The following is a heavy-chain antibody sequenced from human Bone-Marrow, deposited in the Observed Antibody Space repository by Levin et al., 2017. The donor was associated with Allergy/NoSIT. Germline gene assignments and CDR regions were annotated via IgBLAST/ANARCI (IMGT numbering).Heavy chain of an antibody. V-gene: IGHV3-30*18. CDR3: AKCRGYDANDYMEN. CDR1: GFIFSNYG. J-gene: IGHJ4*02. Sequence: LSLTCAASGFIFSNYGMHWVRQAPGKGLEWVAVTSYNGDKTYYSESVKGRFTISRDNSKETLDLQMNGLRADDTAVYFCAKCRGYDANDYMENWGQGTLVTVSS. CDR2: TSYNGDKT. D-gene: IGHD3-16*01.